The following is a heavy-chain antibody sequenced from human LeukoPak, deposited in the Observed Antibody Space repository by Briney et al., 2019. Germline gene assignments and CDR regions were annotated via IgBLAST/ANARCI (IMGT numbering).Heavy chain of an antibody. J-gene: IGHJ4*02. CDR2: ISGSGGST. CDR1: GFTFSSYA. D-gene: IGHD3-10*01. CDR3: ARDLGYFGSGSYSIPNYFDY. V-gene: IGHV3-23*01. Sequence: GSLRLSCAASGFTFSSYAMSWVRQAPGKGLEWVSAISGSGGSTYYADSVKGRFTISRDNSKNTLYLQMNSLRAEDTAVYYCARDLGYFGSGSYSIPNYFDYWGQGTLVTVSS.